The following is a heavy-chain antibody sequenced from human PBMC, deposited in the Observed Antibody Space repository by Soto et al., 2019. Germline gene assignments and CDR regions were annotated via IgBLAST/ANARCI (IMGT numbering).Heavy chain of an antibody. CDR2: ISAYNGNT. Sequence: ASVKVSCKASGCTFTSYGISWVRQAPGQGLEWMGWISAYNGNTNYAQNLQGRVTMTTDTSPSTAYMELRSVRSDDTAVYYCAIDGNDYGHGNPYYYYGMDVWG. CDR1: GCTFTSYG. J-gene: IGHJ6*02. D-gene: IGHD4-17*01. V-gene: IGHV1-18*01. CDR3: AIDGNDYGHGNPYYYYGMDV.